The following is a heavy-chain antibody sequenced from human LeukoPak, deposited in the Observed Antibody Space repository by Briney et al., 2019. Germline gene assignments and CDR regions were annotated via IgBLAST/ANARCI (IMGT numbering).Heavy chain of an antibody. Sequence: ASVKVSCKASGYTFTGYYMHWVRQAPGQGLEWMGWINPNSDGTNYAQKFQGRVTMTRDTSISTAYMELSRLRSDDTAVYYCARGLRFLEWPLSTWGQGTLVTVSS. D-gene: IGHD3-3*01. CDR1: GYTFTGYY. V-gene: IGHV1-2*02. CDR2: INPNSDGT. J-gene: IGHJ4*02. CDR3: ARGLRFLEWPLST.